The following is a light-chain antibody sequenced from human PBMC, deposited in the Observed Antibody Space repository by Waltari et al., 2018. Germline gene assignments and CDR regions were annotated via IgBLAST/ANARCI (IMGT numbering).Light chain of an antibody. CDR1: SIGRKS. Sequence: SYVLTQQPSVSVAPGETARITCGGNSIGRKSVHWYKQRPGQAPVLVIYDDRARPSGFPGRVSGSNSGNSATLTISRVEAGDEADYYCQVWDSSDQSYVVFGGGTELIVL. J-gene: IGLJ2*01. CDR2: DDR. V-gene: IGLV3-21*04. CDR3: QVWDSSDQSYVV.